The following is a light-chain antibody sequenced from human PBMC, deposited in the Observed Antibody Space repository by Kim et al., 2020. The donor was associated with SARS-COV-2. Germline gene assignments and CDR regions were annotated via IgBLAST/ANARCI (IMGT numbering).Light chain of an antibody. CDR1: QIMRRY. CDR2: EAS. V-gene: IGKV1-39*01. J-gene: IGKJ1*01. Sequence: SVGYRIPSTVRASQIMRRYLTWYQQKPATAPKILIYEASSLQSGVPSRFSGSGSGTDFTLSINRLQPEDFATYSCQQSYRNPRTFGQGNKVDI. CDR3: QQSYRNPRT.